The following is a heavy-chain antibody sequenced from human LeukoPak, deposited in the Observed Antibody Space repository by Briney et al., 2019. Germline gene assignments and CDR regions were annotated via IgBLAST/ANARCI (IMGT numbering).Heavy chain of an antibody. Sequence: SETLSLTCSVSGGSISSYYWSWIRQPAGKGLEWIGHIYITGSTNYNPSLKSRVTMSVDTSKNQFSLNLSSVTAADTAVYYCARDGHSQDFGVDPYYGMDVWGQGTTVTVSS. V-gene: IGHV4-4*07. CDR2: IYITGST. D-gene: IGHD3-3*01. CDR1: GGSISSYY. CDR3: ARDGHSQDFGVDPYYGMDV. J-gene: IGHJ6*02.